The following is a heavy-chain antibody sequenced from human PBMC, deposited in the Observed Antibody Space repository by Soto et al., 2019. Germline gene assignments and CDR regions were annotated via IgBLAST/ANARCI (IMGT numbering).Heavy chain of an antibody. J-gene: IGHJ5*02. Sequence: ASVKVSCKASGYTFTSYGISWVRQAPGQGLEWMGWISAYNGNTNYAQKLQGRVTMTTDTSTSTAYMELRSLRSDDTAVYYYARMGPHGADSSSWYRNPYNWFDPWGQGTLVTVSS. V-gene: IGHV1-18*01. CDR3: ARMGPHGADSSSWYRNPYNWFDP. CDR1: GYTFTSYG. D-gene: IGHD6-13*01. CDR2: ISAYNGNT.